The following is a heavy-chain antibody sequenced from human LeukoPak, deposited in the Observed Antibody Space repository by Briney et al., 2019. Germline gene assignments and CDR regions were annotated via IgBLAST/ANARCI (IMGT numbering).Heavy chain of an antibody. CDR3: ARSQGGTMSLRHFDL. Sequence: ASVKVSCKASGYTFTGYYMHWVRQAPGQGLEWMGWINPNSGGTNYAQKFQGRVTMTRDTSITTAYMELSRLSSDDTAVYYCARSQGGTMSLRHFDLWDRGTLVTVSS. V-gene: IGHV1-2*02. D-gene: IGHD3-22*01. CDR1: GYTFTGYY. CDR2: INPNSGGT. J-gene: IGHJ2*01.